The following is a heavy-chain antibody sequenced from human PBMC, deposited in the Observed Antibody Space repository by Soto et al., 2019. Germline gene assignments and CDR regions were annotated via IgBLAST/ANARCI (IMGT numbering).Heavy chain of an antibody. D-gene: IGHD3-16*01. CDR1: GFTFRSYV. CDR3: ARGRRGGGMAV. V-gene: IGHV3-30*19. J-gene: IGHJ4*02. Sequence: QVQLVESGGGVVQPGTSLRLSCVGSGFTFRSYVIHWVRQAPGKGLEWVALTSYDGSNKYYDDSVKGRFTISRDNSRNTGDLELDRLRFDDTAIYYCARGRRGGGMAVWGQGTLVSVSS. CDR2: TSYDGSNK.